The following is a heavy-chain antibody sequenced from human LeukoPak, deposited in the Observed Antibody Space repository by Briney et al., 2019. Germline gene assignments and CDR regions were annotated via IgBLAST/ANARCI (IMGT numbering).Heavy chain of an antibody. J-gene: IGHJ3*02. Sequence: SETLSLTCTVSGGSISGYYWGWIRQTPGKGLEWIGYIYYSGSTYYNPSLKSRVTTSVDTSKNQFSLKLSSVTAADTAVYYCARDNPDYGSGSPWGAFDIWGQGTVVTVSS. CDR2: IYYSGST. CDR1: GGSISGYY. V-gene: IGHV4-59*06. D-gene: IGHD3-10*01. CDR3: ARDNPDYGSGSPWGAFDI.